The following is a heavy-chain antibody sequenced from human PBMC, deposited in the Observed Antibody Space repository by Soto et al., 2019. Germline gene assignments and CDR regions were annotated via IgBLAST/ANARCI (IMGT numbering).Heavy chain of an antibody. V-gene: IGHV3-30*18. D-gene: IGHD3-10*01. CDR3: AKSMWFGELMDY. CDR2: ISYDGSNK. CDR1: GFTFSSYG. J-gene: IGHJ4*02. Sequence: GGSLRLSCAASGFTFSSYGMHWVRQAPGKGLEWVAVISYDGSNKYYADSVKGRFTISRDNSKNTLYLQMNSLRAEDTAVYYCAKSMWFGELMDYWGQGTLVTVSS.